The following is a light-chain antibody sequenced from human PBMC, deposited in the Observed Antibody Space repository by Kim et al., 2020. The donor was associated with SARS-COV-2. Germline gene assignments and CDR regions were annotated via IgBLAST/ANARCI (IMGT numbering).Light chain of an antibody. J-gene: IGLJ3*02. V-gene: IGLV1-44*01. CDR3: ASWDDRLNGMV. CDR2: TNT. CDR1: ISNIGSNI. Sequence: GQWVTISCSGSISNIGSNIVNWFQQLPGTAPQLLIYTNTKRPSGVPDRFSGSKSGTSASLAISGLQSEDEADYYCASWDDRLNGMVFGGGTQLTVL.